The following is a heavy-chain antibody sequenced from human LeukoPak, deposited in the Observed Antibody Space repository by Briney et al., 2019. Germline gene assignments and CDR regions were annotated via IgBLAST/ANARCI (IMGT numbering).Heavy chain of an antibody. CDR1: GFTLSSYW. CDR2: IEHHGSEK. V-gene: IGHV3-7*01. J-gene: IGHJ4*02. Sequence: GSLRLSCAAAGFTLSSYWMTWGRPAPGRGLEWVANIEHHGSEKYYVDSVRGRFTISRDNANNSLYLQMNSLRAEDTAVYYCARGPFVVINAPDYGGQGTLVTVSA. CDR3: ARGPFVVINAPDY. D-gene: IGHD2-21*01.